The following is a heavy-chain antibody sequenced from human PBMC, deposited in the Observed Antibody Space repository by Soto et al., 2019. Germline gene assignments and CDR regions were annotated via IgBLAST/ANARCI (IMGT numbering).Heavy chain of an antibody. CDR1: GGSISSSNYY. D-gene: IGHD6-13*01. CDR3: ARRKSSWGHMDV. CDR2: IYYSGST. Sequence: QLQLQESGPGLVKPSETLSLTCTVSGGSISSSNYYWDWIRQPPGKGLEWIGSIYYSGSTYYNPSLKSRLTISVDASKIRFSLKLSSVTAADTAVYYCARRKSSWGHMDVWGQGTTVTVSS. J-gene: IGHJ6*02. V-gene: IGHV4-39*01.